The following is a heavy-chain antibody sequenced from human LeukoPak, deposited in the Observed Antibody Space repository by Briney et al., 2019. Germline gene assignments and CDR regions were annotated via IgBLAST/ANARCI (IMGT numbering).Heavy chain of an antibody. D-gene: IGHD3-10*01. CDR1: GYSFTSYW. J-gene: IGHJ4*02. CDR3: ARHAGSGSYYNAVDY. CDR2: IYPGDSDT. V-gene: IGHV5-51*01. Sequence: GESLKISWKGSGYSFTSYWIGWVRQMPGKGLEWMGIIYPGDSDTRYSPSFQGQVTISADKSISTAYLQWSSLKASDTAMYYCARHAGSGSYYNAVDYWGQGTLVTVSS.